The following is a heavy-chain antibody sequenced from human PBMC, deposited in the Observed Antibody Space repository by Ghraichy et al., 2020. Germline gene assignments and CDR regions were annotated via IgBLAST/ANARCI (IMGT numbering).Heavy chain of an antibody. Sequence: ASVKVSCKASGYTFTSYDINWVRQATGQGLEWMGWMNPNSGNTGYAQKFQGRVTITRDTSISTAYMELSGLRSEDTAVYYCARRALGYCSSTSCLYWYFDLWGRGTLVTVSS. CDR1: GYTFTSYD. J-gene: IGHJ2*01. D-gene: IGHD2-2*01. CDR2: MNPNSGNT. CDR3: ARRALGYCSSTSCLYWYFDL. V-gene: IGHV1-8*03.